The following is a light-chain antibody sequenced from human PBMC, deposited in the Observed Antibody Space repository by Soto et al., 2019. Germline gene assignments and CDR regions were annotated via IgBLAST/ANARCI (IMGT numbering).Light chain of an antibody. CDR1: ESVSRN. CDR2: DAS. Sequence: EVVMTQSPATLSVSPGERATLSCRASESVSRNLAWYQQKPGQAPRLLIYDASTRATGIPDRFSGGGSGTEFTLTISRLEPEDFAVYYCQQYGNSPITFGQGTRLEIK. CDR3: QQYGNSPIT. V-gene: IGKV3-15*01. J-gene: IGKJ5*01.